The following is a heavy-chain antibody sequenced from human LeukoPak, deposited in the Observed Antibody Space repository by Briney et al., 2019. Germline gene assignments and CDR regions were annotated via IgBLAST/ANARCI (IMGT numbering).Heavy chain of an antibody. CDR2: ITASTSYI. Sequence: GGSLRLSCAASGFTFSSYNMNWVRQAPGKGLEWVSVITASTSYINYADSVKGRFTISRDNSKNTLYLQMNSLRAEDTAVYYCAKSSSYYGYAPFDYWGQGTLVTVSS. J-gene: IGHJ4*02. D-gene: IGHD3-10*01. V-gene: IGHV3-21*01. CDR3: AKSSSYYGYAPFDY. CDR1: GFTFSSYN.